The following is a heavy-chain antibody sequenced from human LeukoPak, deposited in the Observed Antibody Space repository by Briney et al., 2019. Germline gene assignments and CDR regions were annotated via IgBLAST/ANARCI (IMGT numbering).Heavy chain of an antibody. D-gene: IGHD3-3*01. CDR2: IYHSGST. CDR1: GGSISSGGYS. CDR3: AREFSWSGFFDY. V-gene: IGHV4-30-2*01. Sequence: PSETLSLTCAVSGGSISSGGYSWSWIRQPPGKGLEWIGYIYHSGSTYYNPSLKSRVTIPVDTSKNQFSLKLSSVTAADTAVYYCAREFSWSGFFDYWGQGTLVTVSS. J-gene: IGHJ4*02.